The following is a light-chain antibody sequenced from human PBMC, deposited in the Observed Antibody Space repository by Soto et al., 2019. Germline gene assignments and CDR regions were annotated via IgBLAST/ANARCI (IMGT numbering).Light chain of an antibody. CDR3: QQRSNWLLT. CDR2: YAS. Sequence: EIVLTQSPDTLSLSPGERATLSCRASQSVSSYLAWYQQKPGQAPRLLIYYASNRATGIPARFSGSGSGTAFTLTTSSLEPDEFAVYYCQQRSNWLLTFGGGTKVEIK. J-gene: IGKJ4*01. V-gene: IGKV3-11*01. CDR1: QSVSSY.